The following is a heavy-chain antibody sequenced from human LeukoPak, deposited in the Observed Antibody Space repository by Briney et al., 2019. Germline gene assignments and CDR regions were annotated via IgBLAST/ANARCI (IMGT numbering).Heavy chain of an antibody. CDR1: GGTFSSYA. D-gene: IGHD6-13*01. Sequence: SVKVSCTASGGTFSSYAISWVRQAPGQGLEWMGGIIPIFGTANYAQKFQGRVTITADESTSTAYMELSSLRSEDTAVYYCARVSQQQVLGWFDPWGQGTLVTVSS. V-gene: IGHV1-69*13. CDR2: IIPIFGTA. CDR3: ARVSQQQVLGWFDP. J-gene: IGHJ5*02.